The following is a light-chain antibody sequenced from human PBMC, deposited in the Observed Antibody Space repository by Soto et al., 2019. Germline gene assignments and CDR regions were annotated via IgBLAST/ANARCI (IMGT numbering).Light chain of an antibody. J-gene: IGKJ4*02. V-gene: IGKV2-28*01. CDR2: LCS. Sequence: DIVLTQSPLSLPVTPGEPASISCRSSQSLLHNNGYKYLDWYLQKPGQSPQLLIYLCSIRASGVPERFSASVSGTDVTLEISRVEAEDVGVYFCMQTFQTPHTFGAGTLVEIK. CDR3: MQTFQTPHT. CDR1: QSLLHNNGYKY.